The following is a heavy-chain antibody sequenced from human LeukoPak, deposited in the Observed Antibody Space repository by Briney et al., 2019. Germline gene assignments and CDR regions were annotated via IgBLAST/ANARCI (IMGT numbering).Heavy chain of an antibody. D-gene: IGHD2-8*02. Sequence: PSETLSLTCTVSGYSISSGYYWGWIRQSPAKGLEWIGTISHTGSTFKSPSLKNRVSMSVDTSKNQFSLKVTSVTAADTAMYYCARDVMELHFDTGGNFDYWGQGKLVTVSS. V-gene: IGHV4-38-2*02. CDR2: ISHTGST. CDR1: GYSISSGYY. J-gene: IGHJ4*02. CDR3: ARDVMELHFDTGGNFDY.